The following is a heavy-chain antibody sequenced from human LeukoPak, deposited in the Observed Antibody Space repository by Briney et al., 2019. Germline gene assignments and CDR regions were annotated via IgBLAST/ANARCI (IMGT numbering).Heavy chain of an antibody. J-gene: IGHJ4*02. CDR3: ARHKSAAVAGIGPLES. D-gene: IGHD6-19*01. V-gene: IGHV4-59*08. CDR1: GASVSSDF. Sequence: PSETLSLTCTVSGASVSSDFWSWIRQPPGKGLEWIGFTYHSGSSKYNPSLGSRVTISLDTSKNQFSLNLRSITAADAALYYCARHKSAAVAGIGPLESWGQGTLVTVSS. CDR2: TYHSGSS.